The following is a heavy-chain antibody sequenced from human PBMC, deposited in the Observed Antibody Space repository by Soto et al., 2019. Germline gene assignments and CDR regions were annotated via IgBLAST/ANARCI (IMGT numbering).Heavy chain of an antibody. D-gene: IGHD6-6*01. V-gene: IGHV3-30*18. CDR3: AKNGPKAARLVSYYYYGMDV. CDR1: GXTFSSYG. CDR2: ISYDGSNK. Sequence: GSLRLSCAASGXTFSSYGMHWVRQAPGKGLEGVAVISYDGSNKYYADSVKGRFTISRDNSKKTLYLQMNSLRAEDTAVYYCAKNGPKAARLVSYYYYGMDVWGQGTTVTVSS. J-gene: IGHJ6*02.